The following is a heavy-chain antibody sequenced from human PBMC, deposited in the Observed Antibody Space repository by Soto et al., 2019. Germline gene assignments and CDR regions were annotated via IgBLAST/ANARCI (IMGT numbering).Heavy chain of an antibody. J-gene: IGHJ4*02. CDR1: GGTFSSYA. CDR2: IIPIFGTA. D-gene: IGHD5-12*01. Sequence: QVQLVQSGAEVKKPGSSVKVSCKASGGTFSSYAISWVRQAPRQGLEWMGGIIPIFGTANYAQKFQGRVTITADESTSTAYMELSSLRSEDTAVYYCARDMAKMATSYYFDYWGQGTLVTVSS. CDR3: ARDMAKMATSYYFDY. V-gene: IGHV1-69*01.